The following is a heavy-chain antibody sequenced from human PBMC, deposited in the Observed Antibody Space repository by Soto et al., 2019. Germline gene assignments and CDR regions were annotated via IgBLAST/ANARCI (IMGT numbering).Heavy chain of an antibody. CDR2: INHSGST. CDR3: ARGSGTTTNWFDP. V-gene: IGHV4-34*01. Sequence: PSETLSLTCAVYGGSFSGYYWSWIRQPPGKGLEWIGEINHSGSTNYNPSLKSRVTISVDTSKNQFSLKLSSVTAADTAVYYCARGSGTTTNWFDPWGQGTLVTRLL. J-gene: IGHJ5*02. CDR1: GGSFSGYY. D-gene: IGHD1-1*01.